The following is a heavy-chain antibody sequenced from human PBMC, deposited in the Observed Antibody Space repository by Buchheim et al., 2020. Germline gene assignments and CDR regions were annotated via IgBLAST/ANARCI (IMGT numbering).Heavy chain of an antibody. CDR3: ARGEESSDYYDILTGFGLFDY. D-gene: IGHD3-9*01. CDR2: INPSGGST. Sequence: QVQLVQSGAEVKKPGASVKFSCKASGYTFTSYYMHWVRQAPGQGLEWMGIINPSGGSTSYAQKFQGRVTMTRDTSTSTVYMELSSLRSEDTAVYYCARGEESSDYYDILTGFGLFDYWGQGTL. V-gene: IGHV1-46*01. J-gene: IGHJ4*02. CDR1: GYTFTSYY.